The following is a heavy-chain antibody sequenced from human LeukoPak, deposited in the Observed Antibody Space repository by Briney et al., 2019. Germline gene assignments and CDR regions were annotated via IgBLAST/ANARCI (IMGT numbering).Heavy chain of an antibody. CDR2: IYYTGST. Sequence: PSGTLSLTCTVSSGSVSVHSHYWGWVRQPPGMGLEWIGCIYYTGSTYYNASLKSRVTISVDTSKNQFSLNLTSVTAADTAVYYCTRDHYLSGFTWGQGTLVTVSS. CDR1: SGSVSVHSHY. J-gene: IGHJ4*02. CDR3: TRDHYLSGFT. V-gene: IGHV4-39*07. D-gene: IGHD3-10*01.